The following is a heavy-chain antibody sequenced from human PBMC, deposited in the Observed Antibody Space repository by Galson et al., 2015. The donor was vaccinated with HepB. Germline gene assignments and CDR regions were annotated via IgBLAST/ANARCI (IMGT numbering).Heavy chain of an antibody. CDR1: GFTFSVYT. J-gene: IGHJ4*02. CDR2: VRGSGTGT. Sequence: SLRLSCAASGFTFSVYTMNWVRQAPGKGLEWVSAVRGSGTGTWYADSVKGRFTISRDDSKNTVFLQLNSLRAEDTAIYYCAKDSGLGGEDYWGQGILVTVPS. V-gene: IGHV3-23*01. D-gene: IGHD3-16*01. CDR3: AKDSGLGGEDY.